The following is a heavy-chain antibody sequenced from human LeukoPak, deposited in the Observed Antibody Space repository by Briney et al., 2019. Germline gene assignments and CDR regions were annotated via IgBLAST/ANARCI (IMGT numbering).Heavy chain of an antibody. CDR3: ARGSTYNWNGAAHDAFDI. CDR1: GYTFTGDY. J-gene: IGHJ3*02. D-gene: IGHD1-1*01. Sequence: ASVKVSCKASGYTFTGDYMHWVRQAPGQGLEWMGWINPDSGGTNFAQKFQSRVTMTRDTSISTAYMELSRLRSDDTAVYYCARGSTYNWNGAAHDAFDIWGQGTLVTVSS. V-gene: IGHV1-2*02. CDR2: INPDSGGT.